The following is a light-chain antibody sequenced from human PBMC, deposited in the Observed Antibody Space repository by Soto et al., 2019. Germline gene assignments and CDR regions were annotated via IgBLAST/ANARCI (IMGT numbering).Light chain of an antibody. CDR2: AAS. V-gene: IGKV1-9*01. Sequence: DIQMTQCPSSLSASLGDRVTITFQASQDISNYLNWYQQKPGRAPKLVIYAASTLQSGVPSRFSGSGYGTDFNLTISSLQTEDFATYFCQQLNSYPITFGQGTRLEIK. CDR1: QDISNY. CDR3: QQLNSYPIT. J-gene: IGKJ5*01.